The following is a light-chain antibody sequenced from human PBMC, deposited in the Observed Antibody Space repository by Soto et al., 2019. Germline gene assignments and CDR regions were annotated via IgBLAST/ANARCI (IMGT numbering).Light chain of an antibody. CDR1: SSNIGSNY. CDR2: RNN. Sequence: QSVLTQPPSASGTPGQRGTISCSGSSSNIGSNYVFWYRQFPGTAPKVLIYRNNQRPSGVPDRFSGSKSGTSASLAISGLRSEDDADYYCAAWDDGLSGWVFGGGTKLTVL. V-gene: IGLV1-47*01. J-gene: IGLJ3*02. CDR3: AAWDDGLSGWV.